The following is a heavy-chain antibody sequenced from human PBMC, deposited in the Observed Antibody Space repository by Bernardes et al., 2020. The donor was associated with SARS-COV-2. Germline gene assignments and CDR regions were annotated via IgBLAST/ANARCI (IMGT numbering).Heavy chain of an antibody. Sequence: ASVKVSCKASGYTFTGYYMHWVRQAPGQGLEWMGWINLNSGGTNYAQKFQGWVTMTRDTSISTAYMELSRLRSDDTAVYYCARGRPRYYGMDVWGQGTTVTVSS. CDR2: INLNSGGT. CDR1: GYTFTGYY. V-gene: IGHV1-2*04. CDR3: ARGRPRYYGMDV. J-gene: IGHJ6*02.